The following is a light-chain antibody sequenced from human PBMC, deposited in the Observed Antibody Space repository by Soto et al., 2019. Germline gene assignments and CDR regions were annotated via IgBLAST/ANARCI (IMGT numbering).Light chain of an antibody. CDR1: SRHVGDYHF. V-gene: IGLV2-14*03. CDR3: SSYTGSSTHV. Sequence: QSVLTQPASVSGSPGQSITISCTGTSRHVGDYHFFSWYQQHPGQAPKLMIFDVSSRPSGVSDRFSGSKSGNTASLTISGLQAEDEGDYYCSSYTGSSTHVFGSGTKVTVL. J-gene: IGLJ1*01. CDR2: DVS.